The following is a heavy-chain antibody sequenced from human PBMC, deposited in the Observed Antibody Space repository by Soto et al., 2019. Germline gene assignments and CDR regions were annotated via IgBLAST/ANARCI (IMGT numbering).Heavy chain of an antibody. CDR1: GGSISSSSYY. J-gene: IGHJ4*02. CDR2: IYYSGST. Sequence: SETLSLTCTVSGGSISSSSYYWGWIRQPPGKGLEWIGSIYYSGSTYYNPSLKSQVTISVDTSENQFSLKLSSVTAADTAVYYCARGVRTSQLWLPNFDYWGQGTLVTVSS. D-gene: IGHD5-18*01. CDR3: ARGVRTSQLWLPNFDY. V-gene: IGHV4-39*01.